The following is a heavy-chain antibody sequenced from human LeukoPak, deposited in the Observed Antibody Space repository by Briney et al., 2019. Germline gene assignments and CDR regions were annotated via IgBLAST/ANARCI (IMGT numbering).Heavy chain of an antibody. V-gene: IGHV3-23*01. D-gene: IGHD3-16*01. CDR3: AKFGPYYYGMDV. Sequence: QTGGSLRLSCAASGFTFSSYAMSWVRQAPGKGLEWVSAISGGGGSTYYADSVKGGVSMSRDNSMNRRYLQSNLLRAEDPAVDYCAKFGPYYYGMDVWGQGTTVTVSS. CDR1: GFTFSSYA. CDR2: ISGGGGST. J-gene: IGHJ6*02.